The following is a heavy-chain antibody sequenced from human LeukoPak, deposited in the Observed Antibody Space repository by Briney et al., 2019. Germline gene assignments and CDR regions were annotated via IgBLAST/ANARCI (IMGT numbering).Heavy chain of an antibody. CDR1: GFTFSSYG. V-gene: IGHV3-30*02. J-gene: IGHJ4*02. D-gene: IGHD4-17*01. CDR3: AKRYGDYFDY. CDR2: IRYDGSNK. Sequence: SGGSLRLSCAASGFTFSSYGMHWVRQAPGKGLEWVAFIRYDGSNKYYADSVKGRFTISRDNSKNTLYLQMNSLRAEDTAVYYCAKRYGDYFDYWGQGTLVTVSS.